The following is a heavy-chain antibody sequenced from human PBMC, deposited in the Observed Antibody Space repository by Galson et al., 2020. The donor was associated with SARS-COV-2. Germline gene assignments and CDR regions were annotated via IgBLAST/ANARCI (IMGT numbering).Heavy chain of an antibody. D-gene: IGHD4-17*01. J-gene: IGHJ3*02. CDR2: NYYTGTT. CDR1: GDSISSGDYY. CDR3: ARVPVTRSFDI. V-gene: IGHV4-30-4*08. Sequence: SETLSLTCTVSGDSISSGDYYWSWVRQSPVKGLEWLGYNYYTGTTYYNPSLKSRVTISVDTSKNQFSLKLSSVTAADRAVYFCARVPVTRSFDIWGQGTVVSVSS.